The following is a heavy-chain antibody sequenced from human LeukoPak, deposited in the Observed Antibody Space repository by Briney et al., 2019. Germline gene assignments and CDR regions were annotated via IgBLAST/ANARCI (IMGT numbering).Heavy chain of an antibody. CDR1: GYTFTGYY. Sequence: GPSVNVSCKSSGYTFTGYYMHWVRQAPGQALDWIGSINPNSGGTNYGQKFQGRVTMTRDTSISTAYMELSRLRSDDPAVHYCASGWLTSHSSGWYVGFAYWGQGTLVTVSS. D-gene: IGHD6-19*01. J-gene: IGHJ4*02. CDR3: ASGWLTSHSSGWYVGFAY. V-gene: IGHV1-2*02. CDR2: INPNSGGT.